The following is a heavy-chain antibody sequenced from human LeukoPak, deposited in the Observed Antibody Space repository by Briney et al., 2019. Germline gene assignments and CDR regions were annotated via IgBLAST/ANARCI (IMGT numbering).Heavy chain of an antibody. CDR1: GYTFTGYY. J-gene: IGHJ5*02. Sequence: ASVKVSCKASGYTFTGYYMHWVRQAPGQGLEWMGWINPNSGGTNYAQKFQGRVTMTRDTSISTAYMELSRPRSDDTAVYYCARERNPITIFGRGGWFDPWGQGTLVTVSS. D-gene: IGHD3-3*01. CDR2: INPNSGGT. V-gene: IGHV1-2*02. CDR3: ARERNPITIFGRGGWFDP.